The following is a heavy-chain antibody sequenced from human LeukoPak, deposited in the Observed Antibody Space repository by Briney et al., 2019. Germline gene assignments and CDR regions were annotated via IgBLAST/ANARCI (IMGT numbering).Heavy chain of an antibody. J-gene: IGHJ4*02. D-gene: IGHD3/OR15-3a*01. V-gene: IGHV3-48*02. CDR2: ISSSSSTI. CDR1: GLTFSSYS. Sequence: GGSLRLSCAASGLTFSSYSMNWVRQAPGKGLEWVSYISSSSSTIYYADSVKGRFTISRDNAKNSLYLQMNSLRDEDTAVYYCARVALDFWTPAFDYWGQGTLVTVSS. CDR3: ARVALDFWTPAFDY.